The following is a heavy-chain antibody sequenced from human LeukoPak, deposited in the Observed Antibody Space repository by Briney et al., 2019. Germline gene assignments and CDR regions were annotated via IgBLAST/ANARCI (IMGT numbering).Heavy chain of an antibody. CDR3: ARGTDYGDYSDY. CDR1: GFTFSSYS. CDR2: ISSSSSYI. V-gene: IGHV3-21*01. D-gene: IGHD4-17*01. J-gene: IGHJ4*02. Sequence: PGGSLRLSCAASGFTFSSYSMNRVRQAPGKGLEWVSSISSSSSYIYYADSVKGRFTISGDNAKNSLYLQMNSLRAEDTAVYHCARGTDYGDYSDYWGQGTLVTVSS.